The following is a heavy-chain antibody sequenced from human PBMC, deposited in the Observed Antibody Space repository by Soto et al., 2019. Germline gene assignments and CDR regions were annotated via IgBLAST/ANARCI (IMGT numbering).Heavy chain of an antibody. J-gene: IGHJ4*02. D-gene: IGHD3-16*01. Sequence: PSETLSLTCTVSGGSISSGNYYWSWIRQHPGKGLEWSGYIFYTGSTYYNPSLKSRVTISVDTSKNQFSLRLSSVTAAETAVYYCAREGGDGVDYWGQGTLVTVS. CDR1: GGSISSGNYY. CDR3: AREGGDGVDY. V-gene: IGHV4-31*03. CDR2: IFYTGST.